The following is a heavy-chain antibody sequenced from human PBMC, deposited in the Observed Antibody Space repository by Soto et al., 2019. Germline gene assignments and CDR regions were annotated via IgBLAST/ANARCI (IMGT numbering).Heavy chain of an antibody. CDR2: ITPFVDTS. D-gene: IGHD2-21*01. V-gene: IGHV1-69*06. CDR1: GGTFSKYS. J-gene: IGHJ6*02. Sequence: QVRLVQSGAEVKKPGSSVKVSCKVSGGTFSKYSLSWVRQTPGQGLEWMGGITPFVDTSNYAQRFLGRVTITADKPTNTAFLEVRGLKSEDTALYFCAGTSYCNGSSCYSRHYYGMDVWGQGTTVTVSS. CDR3: AGTSYCNGSSCYSRHYYGMDV.